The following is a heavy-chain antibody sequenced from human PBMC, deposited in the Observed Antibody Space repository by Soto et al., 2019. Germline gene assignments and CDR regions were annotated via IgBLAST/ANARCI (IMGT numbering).Heavy chain of an antibody. V-gene: IGHV2-5*02. D-gene: IGHD6-19*01. Sequence: QITLKESGPTLVKPTQTLTLTCAFSGFSLSTSGVGVGWIRQPPGQALEWLALLYWDGDIRYSPSIRSRLTLTNDTSKNLAVVTKTNMYPVDTATYYCAHGSGWLFDYWGQGTLVTGSS. CDR2: LYWDGDI. J-gene: IGHJ4*02. CDR1: GFSLSTSGVG. CDR3: AHGSGWLFDY.